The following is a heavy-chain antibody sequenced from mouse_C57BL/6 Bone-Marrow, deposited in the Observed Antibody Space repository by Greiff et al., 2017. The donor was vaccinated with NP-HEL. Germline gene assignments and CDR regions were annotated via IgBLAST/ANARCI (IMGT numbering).Heavy chain of an antibody. V-gene: IGHV1-64*01. CDR3: ARGKSNYWYFDY. Sequence: QVQLQQSGAELVKPGASVKLSCKASGYTFTSYWMHWVKQRPGQGLEWIGMIHPNSGSTNYNEKFKSKATLTVDKSSSTAYMQLSSLTSEDSAVYYCARGKSNYWYFDYWGQGTTLTVSS. CDR2: IHPNSGST. J-gene: IGHJ2*01. CDR1: GYTFTSYW. D-gene: IGHD2-5*01.